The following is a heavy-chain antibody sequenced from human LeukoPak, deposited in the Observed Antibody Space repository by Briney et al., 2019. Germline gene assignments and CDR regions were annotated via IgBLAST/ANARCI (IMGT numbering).Heavy chain of an antibody. J-gene: IGHJ4*02. Sequence: SETLSLTCAVYGGSFSGYYWSWIRQPPGKGLEWIGEINHSGSTNYNPSLKSRGTISVDTSKNQSSLKLSSVTAADTAVYYCARTQIQQLVRTFDYWGQGTLVTVSS. CDR3: ARTQIQQLVRTFDY. V-gene: IGHV4-34*01. D-gene: IGHD6-13*01. CDR1: GGSFSGYY. CDR2: INHSGST.